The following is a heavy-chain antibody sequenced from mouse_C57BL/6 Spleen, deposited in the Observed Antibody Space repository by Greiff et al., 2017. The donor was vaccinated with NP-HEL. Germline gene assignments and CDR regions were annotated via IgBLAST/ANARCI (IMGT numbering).Heavy chain of an antibody. V-gene: IGHV1-15*01. J-gene: IGHJ2*01. CDR2: IDPETGGT. D-gene: IGHD1-1*01. CDR3: TFITTVVAPDY. Sequence: QVQLQQSGAELVRPGASVTLSCKASGYTFTDYEMHWVKQTPVHGLEWIGAIDPETGGTAYNQKFKGKAILTADKSSSTAYMELRSLTSEASAVYYCTFITTVVAPDYWGQGTTLTVSS. CDR1: GYTFTDYE.